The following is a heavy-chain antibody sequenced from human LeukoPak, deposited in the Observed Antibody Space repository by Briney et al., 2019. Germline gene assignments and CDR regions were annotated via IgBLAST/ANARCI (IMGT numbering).Heavy chain of an antibody. CDR1: GGSFSGYY. Sequence: SETLSLTCAVYGGSFSGYYWSWIRQPPGKGLELIGYIYYSESTNYNPSLKSRVTISVDTSKNQFSLKLSSVTVADTAVYYCARQPRYCRGGSCYSAYFDYWGQGTLVTVSS. D-gene: IGHD2-15*01. CDR2: IYYSEST. CDR3: ARQPRYCRGGSCYSAYFDY. J-gene: IGHJ4*02. V-gene: IGHV4-59*08.